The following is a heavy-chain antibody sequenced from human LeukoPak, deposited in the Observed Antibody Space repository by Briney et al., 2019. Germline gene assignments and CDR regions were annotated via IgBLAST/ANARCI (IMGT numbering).Heavy chain of an antibody. CDR2: ISYDGSNK. J-gene: IGHJ6*02. CDR3: VTGEGYYYYGMDV. D-gene: IGHD3-16*01. V-gene: IGHV3-30-3*01. CDR1: GFTFSSYA. Sequence: PGRSLRLSCAASGFTFSSYAMHWVRQAPGKGLEWVAVISYDGSNKYYADSVKGRFTISRDNSKNTLYLQMNSLRAEDTAVYYCVTGEGYYYYGMDVWGQGTTVTVSS.